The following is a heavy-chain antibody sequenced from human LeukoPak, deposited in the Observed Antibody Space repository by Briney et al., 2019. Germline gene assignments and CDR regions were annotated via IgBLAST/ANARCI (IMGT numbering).Heavy chain of an antibody. V-gene: IGHV3-48*04. D-gene: IGHD4-17*01. J-gene: IGHJ2*01. CDR3: ARGGNHGDYWYFDL. CDR2: ISSSSSTI. Sequence: GGSLRLSCAASGFTFSSYSMNWVRQAPGKGLEWVSYISSSSSTIYYADSVKGRFTISRDNAKNSLYLQMNSLRAEDTAVYYCARGGNHGDYWYFDLWGRGTLVTVSS. CDR1: GFTFSSYS.